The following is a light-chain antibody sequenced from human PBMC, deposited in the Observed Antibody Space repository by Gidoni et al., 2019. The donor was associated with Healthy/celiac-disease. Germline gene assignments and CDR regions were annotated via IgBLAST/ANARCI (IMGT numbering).Light chain of an antibody. CDR1: QSISSY. CDR3: QQSYSTPLGYT. CDR2: AAS. J-gene: IGKJ2*01. Sequence: DIQMTQSPSSLSASVGDRVPITCRASQSISSYLNWYQQKPGKAPKLLIYAASSLQSGVPSRVSGSGSGTDFTLTISSLQPEDFATYYCQQSYSTPLGYTFGQGTKLEIK. V-gene: IGKV1-39*01.